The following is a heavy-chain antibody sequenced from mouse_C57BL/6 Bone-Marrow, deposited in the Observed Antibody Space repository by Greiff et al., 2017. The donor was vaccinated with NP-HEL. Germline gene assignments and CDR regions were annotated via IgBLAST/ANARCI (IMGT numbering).Heavy chain of an antibody. CDR2: INPNNGGT. Sequence: EVQLQQSGPELVKPGASVKISCKASGYTFTDYYMNWVKQSHGKSLEWIGDINPNNGGTSYNQKFKGKATLTVDKSSSTAYMELRSLTSEDSAVYYCAAHYYGSSSHWYFDVWGTGTTVTVSS. V-gene: IGHV1-26*01. CDR3: AAHYYGSSSHWYFDV. CDR1: GYTFTDYY. J-gene: IGHJ1*03. D-gene: IGHD1-1*01.